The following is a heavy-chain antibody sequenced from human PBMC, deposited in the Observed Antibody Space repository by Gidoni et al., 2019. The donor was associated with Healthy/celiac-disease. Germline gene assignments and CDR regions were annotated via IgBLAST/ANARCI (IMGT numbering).Heavy chain of an antibody. Sequence: GKGLEWVAVISYDGSNKYYADSVKGRFTISRDNSKNTLYLQMNSLRAEDPAVYYCARGNTAMVYFDYWGQGTLVTVSS. CDR2: ISYDGSNK. CDR3: ARGNTAMVYFDY. J-gene: IGHJ4*02. V-gene: IGHV3-30*04. D-gene: IGHD5-18*01.